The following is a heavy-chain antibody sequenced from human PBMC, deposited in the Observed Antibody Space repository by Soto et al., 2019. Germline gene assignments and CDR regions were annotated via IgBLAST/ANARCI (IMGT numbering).Heavy chain of an antibody. D-gene: IGHD5-12*01. V-gene: IGHV1-69*13. CDR2: SIPIFGTA. CDR3: ARGRGYSGDDHYYYFDMDV. CDR1: GGTFNNYP. J-gene: IGHJ6*02. Sequence: SVKVSCKAPGGTFNNYPITWVRQAPGEGLEWMGGSIPIFGTANYAQKFQGRVTISVDESTSTAYMELSSLRSEDTAVYYCARGRGYSGDDHYYYFDMDVWGQGTTVTVSS.